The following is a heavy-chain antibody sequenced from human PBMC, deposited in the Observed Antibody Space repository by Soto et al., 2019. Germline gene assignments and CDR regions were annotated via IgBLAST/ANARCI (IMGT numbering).Heavy chain of an antibody. CDR2: IYYSGST. CDR1: GGSISNYY. Sequence: PSETLSLTCTISGGSISNYYWSWIRQPPGKGLEWIGYIYYSGSTNYNPSLKSRVTISVGTSKNQFSLKLSSVTAADTAMYFCARTDYYDSSGSFGYWGQGTLVTVSS. D-gene: IGHD3-22*01. V-gene: IGHV4-59*01. CDR3: ARTDYYDSSGSFGY. J-gene: IGHJ4*02.